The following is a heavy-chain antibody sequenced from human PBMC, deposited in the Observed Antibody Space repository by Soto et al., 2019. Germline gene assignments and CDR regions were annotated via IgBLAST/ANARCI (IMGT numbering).Heavy chain of an antibody. CDR1: GFSLSTSGVG. D-gene: IGHD3-9*01. CDR2: IYWDDAK. Sequence: QITLMESGPTLVKPTQTLTLTCTFSGFSLSTSGVGVGWIRQPPGKALEWLALIYWDDAKRYSPSLKSRLTITKDTSKNQVVSTMTNMDTVDTATYFCAHSRPAPGYTLAEYFQHWGQGTLVTVSS. J-gene: IGHJ1*01. V-gene: IGHV2-5*02. CDR3: AHSRPAPGYTLAEYFQH.